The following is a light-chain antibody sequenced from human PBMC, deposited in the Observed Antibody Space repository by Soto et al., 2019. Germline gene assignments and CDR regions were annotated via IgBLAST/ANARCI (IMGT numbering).Light chain of an antibody. Sequence: EIVMTQTPATLSVAQGERVTFSCRASPGVSRKLAWYQHKPGPASRSLISGASTRATGIQARFSGSGSGTEFTLTISSLQSEDCAIYYYQQYNTWPSTFGGGTKVDSK. CDR3: QQYNTWPST. CDR1: PGVSRK. V-gene: IGKV3-15*01. CDR2: GAS. J-gene: IGKJ4*01.